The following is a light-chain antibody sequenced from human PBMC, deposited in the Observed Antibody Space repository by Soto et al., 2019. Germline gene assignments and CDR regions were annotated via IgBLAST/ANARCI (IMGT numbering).Light chain of an antibody. CDR3: QQYGSSPS. CDR1: QSVSSSY. Sequence: EIVLTQSPGTLSLSPGERATLSCRASQSVSSSYLAWYQQKPGQAPRLLIYGASSSATGIPDRFSGSESGTDFTLTISRRQPEDVAVYYCQQYGSSPSFGQGTKVEIK. J-gene: IGKJ1*01. V-gene: IGKV3-20*01. CDR2: GAS.